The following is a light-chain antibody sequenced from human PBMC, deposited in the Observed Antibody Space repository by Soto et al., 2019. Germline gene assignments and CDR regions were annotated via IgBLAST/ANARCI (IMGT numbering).Light chain of an antibody. J-gene: IGLJ3*02. Sequence: QAVVTQPPSVSGAPGQRVTISCTRSSSNIGAGYDVHWYQQLPGTAPKLLMYGNSNRPSGVPDRFSGSKSGTSASLAITGLHAADEADYYCQSYDSSLSGWVFGGGTKLTVL. CDR3: QSYDSSLSGWV. CDR2: GNS. V-gene: IGLV1-40*01. CDR1: SSNIGAGYD.